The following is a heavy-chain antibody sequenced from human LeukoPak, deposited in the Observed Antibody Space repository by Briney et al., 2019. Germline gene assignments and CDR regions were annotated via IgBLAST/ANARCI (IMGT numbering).Heavy chain of an antibody. Sequence: PGRSLRLSCAASGFTFSSYGMHWVRQAPGKGLEWVAVISYDGSNKYYADSVKGRFTISRDNSKNTLYLQMNSLRAEDTAVYYSARSTVTIDYWGQGTLVTVSS. CDR3: ARSTVTIDY. D-gene: IGHD4-17*01. J-gene: IGHJ4*02. CDR1: GFTFSSYG. CDR2: ISYDGSNK. V-gene: IGHV3-30*03.